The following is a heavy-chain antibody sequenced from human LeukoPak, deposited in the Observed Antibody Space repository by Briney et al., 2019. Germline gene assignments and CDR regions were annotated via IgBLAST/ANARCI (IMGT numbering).Heavy chain of an antibody. J-gene: IGHJ4*02. CDR3: AAPAPLSDAPASTARSFDY. Sequence: PSETLSLTCAVCGGSFSGYYWSWIRQPPGKGMEWIGEINHSGSTNYNPSLKSRVTISVDTSKNQFTLKLSSVTAADTAVYYCAAPAPLSDAPASTARSFDYWGQGTLVTVSS. V-gene: IGHV4-34*01. D-gene: IGHD5-18*01. CDR1: GGSFSGYY. CDR2: INHSGST.